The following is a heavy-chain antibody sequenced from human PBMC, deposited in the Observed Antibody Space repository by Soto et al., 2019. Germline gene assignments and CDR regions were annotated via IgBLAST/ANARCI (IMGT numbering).Heavy chain of an antibody. CDR2: MNPNSGNT. Sequence: ASVKVSCKASGYTFTSYDINWVGQATGEGLEWMGWMNPNSGNTGYAQKFQGRVTMTRNTSISTAYMELSSLRSEETAVYYCARRRISGHYTTDAFDISGQGTMVTLSS. J-gene: IGHJ3*02. CDR1: GYTFTSYD. D-gene: IGHD3-3*01. V-gene: IGHV1-8*01. CDR3: ARRRISGHYTTDAFDI.